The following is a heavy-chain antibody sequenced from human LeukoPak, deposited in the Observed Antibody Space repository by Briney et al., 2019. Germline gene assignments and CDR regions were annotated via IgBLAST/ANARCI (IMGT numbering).Heavy chain of an antibody. D-gene: IGHD1/OR15-1a*01. CDR1: GFTFSSYS. CDR3: ARDDTGTDHNYYGMDV. V-gene: IGHV3-48*01. Sequence: PGGSLRLSCAASGFTFSSYSMNWVRQAPGKGLEWVSYNSSGGSTIYYADSVKGRFTISRDNAKNSLYVQMNSLRAEDTAVYYCARDDTGTDHNYYGMDVWGQGTTVTVSS. CDR2: NSSGGSTI. J-gene: IGHJ6*02.